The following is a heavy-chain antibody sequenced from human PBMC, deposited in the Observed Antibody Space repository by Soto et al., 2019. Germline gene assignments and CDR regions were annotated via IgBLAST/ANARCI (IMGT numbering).Heavy chain of an antibody. CDR2: TSIGGNT. D-gene: IGHD2-21*01. CDR1: GFPFNTYA. V-gene: IGHV3-23*01. CDR3: ARDLWHGLIVPPKSGFDV. Sequence: GGSLRLSCEASGFPFNTYAMAWFRQVPGMGLEWVSTTSIGGNTDLAESVRGRFTVSRDNSKNTLYLQMTTLRLEDAAIYFCARDLWHGLIVPPKSGFDVWGQGTRVTVSS. J-gene: IGHJ5*02.